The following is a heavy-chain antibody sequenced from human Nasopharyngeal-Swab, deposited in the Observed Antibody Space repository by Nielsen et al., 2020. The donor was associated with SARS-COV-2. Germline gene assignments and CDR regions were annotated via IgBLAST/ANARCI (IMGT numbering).Heavy chain of an antibody. CDR1: GFTFSDYY. CDR2: IIPSSSYT. D-gene: IGHD4-23*01. Sequence: GGSLRLSCVASGFTFSDYYMTWIRKAPGKGLEWVSYIIPSSSYTYYADSVKGRFTISRDNAKNSLYLQMNRLRVEDTAVYYCTRGGYGGSLNDYWGQGTLVTVSS. J-gene: IGHJ4*02. V-gene: IGHV3-11*06. CDR3: TRGGYGGSLNDY.